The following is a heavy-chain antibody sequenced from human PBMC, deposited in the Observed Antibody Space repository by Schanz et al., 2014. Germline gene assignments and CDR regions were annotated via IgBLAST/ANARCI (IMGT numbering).Heavy chain of an antibody. Sequence: QVQLVQSGSELKKPGASVRVSCQASGYTFVGYYIHWLRQAPGQGLEWMGRISPNSGDTHSAQKFQGRVTMTWDRSISTANMELSRLRSDDTAVYYCARENKDYDNILNKFFHYGLDLWGQGTLVTVSS. J-gene: IGHJ5*02. V-gene: IGHV1-2*06. CDR2: ISPNSGDT. CDR1: GYTFVGYY. CDR3: ARENKDYDNILNKFFHYGLDL. D-gene: IGHD4-17*01.